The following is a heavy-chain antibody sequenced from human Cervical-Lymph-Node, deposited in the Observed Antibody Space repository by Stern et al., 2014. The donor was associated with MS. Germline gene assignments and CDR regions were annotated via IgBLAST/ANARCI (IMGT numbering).Heavy chain of an antibody. CDR3: TTGGDFWTGYYLDN. V-gene: IGHV3-15*01. CDR2: IKSKSEGGTT. CDR1: GLTFSDAW. J-gene: IGHJ4*02. Sequence: EVQLVESGGGLVKPGGSLRLSCVASGLTFSDAWMTWVRQAPGKGLEWVARIKSKSEGGTTGYGPPVEGRFSISREDSTNTLYLEMKSLKIEDTAVYYCTTGGDFWTGYYLDNWGQGTLVTVSS. D-gene: IGHD3/OR15-3a*01.